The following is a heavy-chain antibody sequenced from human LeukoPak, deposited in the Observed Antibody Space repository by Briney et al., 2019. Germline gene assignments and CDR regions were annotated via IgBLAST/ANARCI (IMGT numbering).Heavy chain of an antibody. J-gene: IGHJ4*02. Sequence: GGSLRLSCAASGFTFSSYAMSWVRQAPGKGLEWVSAISESFVITYYPASVKGRFPVSSDNSDDTLYLQMNSLRAEDTALYYCAKGIRRYPEPSSWSCFDYWGQGTLVTVSS. V-gene: IGHV3-23*01. CDR3: AKGIRRYPEPSSWSCFDY. CDR1: GFTFSSYA. D-gene: IGHD6-13*01. CDR2: ISESFVIT.